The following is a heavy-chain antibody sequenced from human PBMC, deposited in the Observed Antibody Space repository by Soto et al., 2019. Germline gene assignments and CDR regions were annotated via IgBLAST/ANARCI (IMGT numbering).Heavy chain of an antibody. Sequence: SQTLSITSALSWASFSSNMAAWNCIRQSPSRGLEWLGRTYYRSKWYNDYAVSVKSRITINPDTSKNQFSLQLNSVTPEDTAVYYCARGPRAFDIWGQGTMVTV. CDR3: ARGPRAFDI. V-gene: IGHV6-1*01. J-gene: IGHJ3*02. CDR1: WASFSSNMAA. CDR2: TYYRSKWYN.